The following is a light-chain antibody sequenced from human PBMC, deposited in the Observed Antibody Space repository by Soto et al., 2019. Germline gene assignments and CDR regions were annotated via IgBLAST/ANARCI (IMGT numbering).Light chain of an antibody. CDR3: SLYTITSTRL. V-gene: IGLV2-14*01. CDR1: SSDIGAFDL. CDR2: DVN. J-gene: IGLJ1*01. Sequence: QSALTQPASVSGSPGQSITISCTGTSSDIGAFDLVSWYQQHAGKTPKLIIYDVNIRPSGVSSRFSGSKSGNTASLTISWLQAEDEADYYCSLYTITSTRLFGTGTQVT.